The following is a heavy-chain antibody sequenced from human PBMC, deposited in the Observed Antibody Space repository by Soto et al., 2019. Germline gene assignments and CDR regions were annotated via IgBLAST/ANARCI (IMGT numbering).Heavy chain of an antibody. CDR2: IYHSGST. J-gene: IGHJ6*02. CDR3: ARESSYWNYADV. Sequence: SETLSLTCAVSGGSISSGGYSWSWIRQPPGKGLEWIGYIYHSGSTYYNPSLKSRVTISVDRSKNQFSLKLSSVTAADTAVYYCARESSYWNYADVWGQGTTVTVSS. D-gene: IGHD1-7*01. V-gene: IGHV4-30-2*01. CDR1: GGSISSGGYS.